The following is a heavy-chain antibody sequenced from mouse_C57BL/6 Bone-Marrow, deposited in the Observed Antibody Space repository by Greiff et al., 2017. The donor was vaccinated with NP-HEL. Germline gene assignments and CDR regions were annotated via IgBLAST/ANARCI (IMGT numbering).Heavy chain of an antibody. CDR1: GFTFSSYA. Sequence: DVMLVESGEGLVKPGGSLKLSCAASGFTFSSYAMSWVRQTPEKRLEWVAYISSGGDYIYYADTVKGRFTIPRDNARNTLYLQMSSLKSEDTAMYYCTRERGYYGSSFDYWGQGTTLTVSS. CDR3: TRERGYYGSSFDY. J-gene: IGHJ2*01. CDR2: ISSGGDYI. D-gene: IGHD1-1*01. V-gene: IGHV5-9-1*02.